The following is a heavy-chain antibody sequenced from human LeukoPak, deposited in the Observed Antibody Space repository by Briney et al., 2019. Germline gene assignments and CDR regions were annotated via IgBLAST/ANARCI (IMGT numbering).Heavy chain of an antibody. J-gene: IGHJ4*02. Sequence: GGSLRLSCAASGFTFSNYEMNWVRQAPGKGLEWVSYIISSGSTIYYADSVKGRFSMSRDNAKNSLYLQMNSLRAEETAVYYCAQIYTYGSSQFDYWGQGTLVTVSS. D-gene: IGHD5-18*01. CDR1: GFTFSNYE. CDR3: AQIYTYGSSQFDY. CDR2: IISSGSTI. V-gene: IGHV3-48*03.